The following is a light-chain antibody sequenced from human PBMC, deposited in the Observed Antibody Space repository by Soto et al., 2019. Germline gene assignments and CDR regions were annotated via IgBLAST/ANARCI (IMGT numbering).Light chain of an antibody. V-gene: IGLV1-51*01. CDR3: GTWDSSLTIGVI. CDR1: SSNVGKNF. J-gene: IGLJ2*01. CDR2: DNQ. Sequence: QSALTQPPSVSAAPGQKVSISCSGSSSNVGKNFVSWYQHVPGKAPKLLIYDNQKRPSEIPDRFSAYKSGTLATLDITGLQTGDEADDYCGTWDSSLTIGVIFGGGTKLTVL.